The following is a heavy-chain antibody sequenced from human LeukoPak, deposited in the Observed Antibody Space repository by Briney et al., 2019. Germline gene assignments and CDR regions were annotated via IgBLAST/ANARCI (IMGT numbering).Heavy chain of an antibody. J-gene: IGHJ4*02. CDR2: IYSGGST. D-gene: IGHD3-22*01. CDR1: GFTVSSNY. Sequence: PGGSLRLSCAASGFTVSSNYMSWVRQAPGKGLEWVSVIYSGGSTYYADSVKGRFTISRDNSKNTLYLQMNSLRAEDTAVYYCASQTYYYDSSGYYYDYWGQGTLVTVSS. V-gene: IGHV3-66*04. CDR3: ASQTYYYDSSGYYYDY.